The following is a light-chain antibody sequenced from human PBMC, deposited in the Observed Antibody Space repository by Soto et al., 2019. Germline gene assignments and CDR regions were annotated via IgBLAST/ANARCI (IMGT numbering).Light chain of an antibody. CDR2: GAS. Sequence: EIVMTQSPGTLSVSPGERATLSCRASQSVSSHVAWYQQKPGQGPRLLIYGASTRATGVPARVSGSGSGTEFTLTISSLQSEDFAVYYCQQYDNSPTFGQGTKV. CDR1: QSVSSH. V-gene: IGKV3D-15*01. CDR3: QQYDNSPT. J-gene: IGKJ1*01.